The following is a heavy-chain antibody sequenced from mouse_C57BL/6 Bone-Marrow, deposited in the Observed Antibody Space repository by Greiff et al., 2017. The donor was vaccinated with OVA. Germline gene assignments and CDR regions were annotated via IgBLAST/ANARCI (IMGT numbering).Heavy chain of an antibody. CDR1: GYTFTRYW. J-gene: IGHJ2*01. CDR2: IDPSDSET. D-gene: IGHD2-5*01. V-gene: IGHV1-52*01. Sequence: QVQLQQPGAELVRPGSSVKLSCKASGYTFTRYWMHWVKQRPIQGLEWIGNIDPSDSETPYNQKFKDKATLTVDKSSSTAYMQLSSLTSEDSAVYYCARSRDYYSNYFDYWGQGTTLTVSS. CDR3: ARSRDYYSNYFDY.